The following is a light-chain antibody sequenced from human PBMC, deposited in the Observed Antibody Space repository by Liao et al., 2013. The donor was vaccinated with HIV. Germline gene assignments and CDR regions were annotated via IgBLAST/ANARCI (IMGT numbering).Light chain of an antibody. V-gene: IGLV3-21*01. CDR3: QVWDSSSDQDV. Sequence: SYVLTQPPSVSVAPGTTAKITCGGDNVGRKSLHWYQQKPGRAPVLVINYDSDRPSGIPERFSGSNSGNTATLTISRVEAGDEADYYCQVWDSSSDQDVFGTGTKVTVL. CDR2: YDS. J-gene: IGLJ1*01. CDR1: NVGRKS.